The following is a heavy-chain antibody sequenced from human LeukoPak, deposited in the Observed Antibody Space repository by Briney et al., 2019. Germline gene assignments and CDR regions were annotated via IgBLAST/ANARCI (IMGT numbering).Heavy chain of an antibody. CDR3: ARSSSGYDYGSDY. CDR2: IKQDGSGK. D-gene: IGHD5-12*01. CDR1: GFTFSSYW. J-gene: IGHJ4*02. V-gene: IGHV3-7*03. Sequence: PGGSLRLSCVGSGFTFSSYWMTWVRQAPGKGLEWVANIKQDGSGKNYVDSVKGRFTISRDNAKNSVYLQMNSLRAEDTAVYYCARSSSGYDYGSDYWGQGTLVTVSS.